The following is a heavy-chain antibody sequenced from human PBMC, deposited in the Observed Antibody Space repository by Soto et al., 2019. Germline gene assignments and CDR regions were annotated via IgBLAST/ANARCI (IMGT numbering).Heavy chain of an antibody. CDR2: IYYSGST. V-gene: IGHV4-39*01. CDR1: GGSISSSSYY. Sequence: SETLSLTCTVSGGSISSSSYYWGWIRQPPGKGLEWIGSIYYSGSTYYNPSLKSRVTISVDTSKNQFSLKLSPVTAADTAVYYCATYYDFWSGYYTEHDYWGQGTLVTVSS. J-gene: IGHJ4*02. D-gene: IGHD3-3*01. CDR3: ATYYDFWSGYYTEHDY.